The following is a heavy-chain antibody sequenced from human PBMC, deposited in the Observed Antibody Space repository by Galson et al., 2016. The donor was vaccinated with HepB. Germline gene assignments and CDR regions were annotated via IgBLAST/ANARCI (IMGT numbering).Heavy chain of an antibody. Sequence: SLRLSCAASGFTFSSHTMNWVRQAPGKGLEWVSSISSSSSYIYYADSVKGRFTISRDNAKNSLYLQMNSLRAEDTAVYYCASIDSYGHFWDDGMDVWGQGTTVTVSS. D-gene: IGHD5-18*01. J-gene: IGHJ6*02. CDR2: ISSSSSYI. CDR3: ASIDSYGHFWDDGMDV. CDR1: GFTFSSHT. V-gene: IGHV3-21*01.